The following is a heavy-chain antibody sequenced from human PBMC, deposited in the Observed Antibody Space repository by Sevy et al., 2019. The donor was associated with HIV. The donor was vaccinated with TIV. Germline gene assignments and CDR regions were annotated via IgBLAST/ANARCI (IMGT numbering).Heavy chain of an antibody. V-gene: IGHV3-30*18. D-gene: IGHD3-3*01. CDR1: GFTFSSYG. J-gene: IGHJ4*02. CDR2: TSYDGSNK. CDR3: AKDAEGLAGDY. Sequence: GGSLRLSCAASGFTFSSYGMHWVRLAPGKGLEWVAVTSYDGSNKYYADSVKGRFTISRDNSKNTVHLQMNSLRTDDTAVYYCAKDAEGLAGDYWGQGTLVTVSS.